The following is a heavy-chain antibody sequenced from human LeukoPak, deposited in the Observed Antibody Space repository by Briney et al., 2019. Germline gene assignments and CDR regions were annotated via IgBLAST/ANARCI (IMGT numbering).Heavy chain of an antibody. CDR1: GFTLSNYW. J-gene: IGHJ4*02. CDR3: VRQMVGASFDY. CDR2: IKQDGSET. Sequence: PGGSLRLSCAASGFTLSNYWMSWVRQAPGKGLEWVANIKQDGSETYYVDPVRGRFTFSRDNAENSVYLQMNSLRAEDTAVYYCVRQMVGASFDYWGQGTLVTVSS. D-gene: IGHD1-26*01. V-gene: IGHV3-7*01.